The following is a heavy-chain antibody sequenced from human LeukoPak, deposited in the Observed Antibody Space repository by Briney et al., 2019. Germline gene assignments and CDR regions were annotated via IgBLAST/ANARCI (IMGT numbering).Heavy chain of an antibody. CDR1: GGSINSYC. D-gene: IGHD2-21*02. CDR3: ARGAMTNIRSWFDP. V-gene: IGHV4-59*01. CDR2: VSYSRNT. J-gene: IGHJ5*02. Sequence: SETLSLTCTVSGGSINSYCWSWIRQPPGKGLEWIGYVSYSRNTNYNPSLKSRVTISVDTSRDQFSLKLSSPTAADTAVYYCARGAMTNIRSWFDPWGQGTLVTVSS.